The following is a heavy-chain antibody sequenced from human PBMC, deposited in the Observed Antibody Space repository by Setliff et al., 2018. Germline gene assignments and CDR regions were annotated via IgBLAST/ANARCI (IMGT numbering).Heavy chain of an antibody. CDR3: AISSLSICSGGTCPNAFDV. J-gene: IGHJ3*01. CDR1: GYILNSYG. Sequence: GASVKVSCKASGYILNSYGVSWVRQAPGQGLEWMGWISSYNNDVTNCLQRFQGRVTMTTDTSTSAAYMELRSLRSDDTAVYYCAISSLSICSGGTCPNAFDVWGQGILVTVSS. V-gene: IGHV1-18*01. D-gene: IGHD2-15*01. CDR2: ISSYNNDVT.